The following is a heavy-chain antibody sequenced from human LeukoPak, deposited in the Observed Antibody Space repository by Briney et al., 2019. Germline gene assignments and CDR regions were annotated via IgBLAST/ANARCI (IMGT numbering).Heavy chain of an antibody. CDR1: GSIISSYW. CDR2: IDPSDSYT. CDR3: ARLALPCSGGSCYYYGMDV. Sequence: GAPLQISGEGAGSIISSYWIRGGRPLGGKGEEGTGRIDPSDSYTNYSPSFQGHVTISADKSISTAYLQWSSLKASDTAMYYCARLALPCSGGSCYYYGMDVWGKGTTVTVSS. J-gene: IGHJ6*04. D-gene: IGHD2-15*01. V-gene: IGHV5-10-1*01.